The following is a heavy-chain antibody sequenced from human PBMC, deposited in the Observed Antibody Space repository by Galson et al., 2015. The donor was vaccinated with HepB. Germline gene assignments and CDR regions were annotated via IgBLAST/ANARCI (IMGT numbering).Heavy chain of an antibody. D-gene: IGHD2-15*01. V-gene: IGHV3-48*01. CDR1: GFTFHNYS. CDR3: ARGIVVVVAATPGSSWFDP. Sequence: SLRLSCADSGFTFHNYSMNWVRQAPGKGLEWVSYISSSSSTIYYADSVKGRFTISRDNAKNSLYLQMNSLRAEDTAVYYCARGIVVVVAATPGSSWFDPWGQGTLVTVSS. J-gene: IGHJ5*02. CDR2: ISSSSSTI.